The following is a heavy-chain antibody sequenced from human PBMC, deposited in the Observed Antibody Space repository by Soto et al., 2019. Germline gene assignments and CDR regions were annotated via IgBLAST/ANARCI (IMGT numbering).Heavy chain of an antibody. D-gene: IGHD3-22*01. Sequence: LGESLKISCKGSGYSFTSYWISWVRQMPGKGLEWMGRIDPSDSYTNYSPSFQGHVTISADKSISTAYLQWSSLKASDTAMYYCARSSITMIVVGGTYAFDICGQGTMVTVSS. J-gene: IGHJ3*02. CDR1: GYSFTSYW. V-gene: IGHV5-10-1*01. CDR3: ARSSITMIVVGGTYAFDI. CDR2: IDPSDSYT.